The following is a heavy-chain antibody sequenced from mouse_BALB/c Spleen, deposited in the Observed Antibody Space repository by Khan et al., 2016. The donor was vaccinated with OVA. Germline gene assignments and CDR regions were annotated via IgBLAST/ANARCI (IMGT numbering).Heavy chain of an antibody. J-gene: IGHJ2*01. Sequence: QIQLVQSGAELAKPGASVKMSCKASGYTFTTYWMHWVKQRPGQGLEWIGYINPTSGYTDYNEKFKDRATLSADKSSSTAYMQLGSLTSEDSAVYYCTRDRIDYWGQGTTLTVSS. CDR1: GYTFTTYW. V-gene: IGHV1-7*01. CDR3: TRDRIDY. CDR2: INPTSGYT.